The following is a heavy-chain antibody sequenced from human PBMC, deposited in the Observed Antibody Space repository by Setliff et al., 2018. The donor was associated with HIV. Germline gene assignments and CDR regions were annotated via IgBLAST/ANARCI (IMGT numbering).Heavy chain of an antibody. J-gene: IGHJ3*02. Sequence: SVKVSCKASGGTFSSYAISWVRQAPGQGLEWMGGIIPNGGSTTYAQKFQGRVTMTRDTSTSTAYMELSSLRSEDTAVYYCAALTPDFDWLLLVGVGAFDIWGQGTMVTVSS. D-gene: IGHD3-9*01. CDR1: GGTFSSYA. V-gene: IGHV1-69*10. CDR3: AALTPDFDWLLLVGVGAFDI. CDR2: IIPNGGST.